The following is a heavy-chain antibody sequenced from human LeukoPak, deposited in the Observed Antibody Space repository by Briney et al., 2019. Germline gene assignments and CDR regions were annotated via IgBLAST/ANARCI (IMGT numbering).Heavy chain of an antibody. CDR2: ISAYNGNT. CDR3: ARGVPLGYCTYGVCYPPYYFDY. V-gene: IGHV1-18*01. CDR1: GYTFTSYG. J-gene: IGHJ4*02. D-gene: IGHD2-8*01. Sequence: ASVKVSCKASGYTFTSYGFSWVRQAPGQGLEWMGWISAYNGNTKYAQKLQGRVTMTTDTSTSTAYMELRSLRSDDTAVYYCARGVPLGYCTYGVCYPPYYFDYWGQGTLVTASS.